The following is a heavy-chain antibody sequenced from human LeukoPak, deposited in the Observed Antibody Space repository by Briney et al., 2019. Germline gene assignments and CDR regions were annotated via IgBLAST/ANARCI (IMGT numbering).Heavy chain of an antibody. CDR1: GHTFTSYG. J-gene: IGHJ6*02. CDR2: ISAYNGNT. V-gene: IGHV1-18*01. Sequence: GASVKVSCKASGHTFTSYGISWVRQAPGQGLEWMGWISAYNGNTNYAQKLQGRVTMTTDTSTSTAYMELRSLRSDDTAVYYCARGPPAGYGSGTPTYYYYGMDVWGQGTTVTVSS. CDR3: ARGPPAGYGSGTPTYYYYGMDV. D-gene: IGHD3-10*01.